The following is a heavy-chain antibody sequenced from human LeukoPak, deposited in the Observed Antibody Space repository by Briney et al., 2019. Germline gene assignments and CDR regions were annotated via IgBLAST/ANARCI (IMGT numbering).Heavy chain of an antibody. CDR3: ARGEPADHHFDY. D-gene: IGHD2-2*01. CDR1: GGSISSGGYS. J-gene: IGHJ4*02. V-gene: IGHV4-30-2*01. CDR2: IYHSGST. Sequence: SETLSLTCAVSGGSISSGGYSWSWIRQPPGTGLEWLGYIYHSGSTYYNPSLKSRVTISVDRSKNQFSLKLSSVTAADTAVYYCARGEPADHHFDYWGQGTLVTVSS.